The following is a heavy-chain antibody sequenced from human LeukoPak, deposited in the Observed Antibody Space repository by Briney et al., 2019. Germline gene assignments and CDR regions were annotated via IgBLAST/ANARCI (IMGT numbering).Heavy chain of an antibody. J-gene: IGHJ4*02. D-gene: IGHD1-26*01. V-gene: IGHV1-69*05. Sequence: EASVKVSCKASGGTFSSYAISWVRQAPGQGLEWMGGIIPIFGTANYAQKFQGRVTITTDESTSTAYMELSSLRSEDTAVYYCLVGATRFDYWGQGTLVRLL. CDR3: LVGATRFDY. CDR2: IIPIFGTA. CDR1: GGTFSSYA.